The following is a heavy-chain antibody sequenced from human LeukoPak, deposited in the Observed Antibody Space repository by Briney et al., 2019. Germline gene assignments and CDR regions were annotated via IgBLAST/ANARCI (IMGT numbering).Heavy chain of an antibody. J-gene: IGHJ4*02. CDR2: IYPGDSDT. CDR3: ARSYSGYDY. D-gene: IGHD5-12*01. CDR1: GCRFTSNW. Sequence: GGSLQISWKASGCRFTSNWSGGVRRLPGKGLEWMGIIYPGDSDTRYNPSFQGQVTISADKSISTAYLQWSSLKASDTAMYYCARSYSGYDYWGQGTLVTVSS. V-gene: IGHV5-51*01.